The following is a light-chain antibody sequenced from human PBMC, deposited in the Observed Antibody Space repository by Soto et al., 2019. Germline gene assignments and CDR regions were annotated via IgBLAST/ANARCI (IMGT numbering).Light chain of an antibody. CDR2: AAS. J-gene: IGKJ4*01. V-gene: IGKV1-12*01. CDR3: QQANSFPLT. CDR1: QDISTY. Sequence: DIQMTQSPSSVSASVGDIVTITCRASQDISTYLAWYQQRPGKAPNLLIYAASTLQSGVPSRFRGSGSGTDFRSPIRRLQPEGFGTYFWQQANSFPLTFGGGTKVEIK.